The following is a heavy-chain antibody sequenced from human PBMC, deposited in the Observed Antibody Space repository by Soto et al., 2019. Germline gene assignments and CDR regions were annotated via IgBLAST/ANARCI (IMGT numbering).Heavy chain of an antibody. V-gene: IGHV1-18*01. CDR3: ARVGGYDFWSGYLTNIRKGYYYYGMDV. CDR1: GYTFTSYG. Sequence: ASVKVSCKASGYTFTSYGISWVRQAPGQGLEWMGWISAYNGNTNYAQKLQGRVTVTTDTSTSTAYMELRSLRSDDTAVYYCARVGGYDFWSGYLTNIRKGYYYYGMDVWGQVTTVTVSS. J-gene: IGHJ6*02. D-gene: IGHD3-3*01. CDR2: ISAYNGNT.